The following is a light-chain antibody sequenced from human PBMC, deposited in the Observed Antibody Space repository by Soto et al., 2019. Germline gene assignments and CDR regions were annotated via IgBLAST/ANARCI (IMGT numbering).Light chain of an antibody. CDR1: QSVGSTY. CDR3: QQYTTSPFT. Sequence: EIVLTQSPGTLSLSPGERATLYCRASQSVGSTYLAWYQQKPGQAPRVLIYGASSRATGIPDRFSGSGSGADFPLTISRLEPEDFGVYYCQQYTTSPFTFGPGTKVDIK. J-gene: IGKJ3*01. V-gene: IGKV3-20*01. CDR2: GAS.